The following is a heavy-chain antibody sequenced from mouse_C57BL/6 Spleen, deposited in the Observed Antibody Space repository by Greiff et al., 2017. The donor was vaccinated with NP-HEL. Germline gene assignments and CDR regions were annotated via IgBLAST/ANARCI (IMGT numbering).Heavy chain of an antibody. J-gene: IGHJ4*01. CDR2: INYDGSST. CDR1: GFTFSDYY. CDR3: ARDGEGNYAMDY. V-gene: IGHV5-16*01. Sequence: EVKLMESEGGLVQPGSSMKLSCTASGFTFSDYYMAWVRQVPEKGLEWVANINYDGSSTYYLDSLKSRFIISRDNAKNILYLQMSSLKSENTATYYCARDGEGNYAMDYWGQGTSVTVSS.